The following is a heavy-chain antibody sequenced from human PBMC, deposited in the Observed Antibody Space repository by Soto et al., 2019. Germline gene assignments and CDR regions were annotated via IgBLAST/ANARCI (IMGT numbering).Heavy chain of an antibody. CDR2: INNDGSGT. J-gene: IGHJ4*02. V-gene: IGHV3-74*01. Sequence: EVQLVESGGGLVQPGGSLRLSCAVSGFSLSDYWMHWVRQAPGKGLVWVSRINNDGSGTSYADSVKGRFTISRDNAKNTLYLQMNSLRAEDTAVYYCTRGAYRSGSFAYWGQGTLVTVSS. CDR1: GFSLSDYW. CDR3: TRGAYRSGSFAY. D-gene: IGHD3-10*01.